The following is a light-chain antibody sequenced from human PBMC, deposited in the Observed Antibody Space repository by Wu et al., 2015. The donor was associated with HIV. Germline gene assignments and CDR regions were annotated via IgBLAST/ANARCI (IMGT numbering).Light chain of an antibody. Sequence: EIVLTQSPGTLSLSPGERATVSCRASQSVSSSHLVWYQQKPGQAPRLLIYGASTRATGIPDRFSGSGSGTDFILTISRLEPEDFAVYYCQQYGSSPLFGQGTKPEIK. CDR3: QQYGSSPL. CDR2: GAS. CDR1: QSVSSSH. V-gene: IGKV3-20*01. J-gene: IGKJ2*01.